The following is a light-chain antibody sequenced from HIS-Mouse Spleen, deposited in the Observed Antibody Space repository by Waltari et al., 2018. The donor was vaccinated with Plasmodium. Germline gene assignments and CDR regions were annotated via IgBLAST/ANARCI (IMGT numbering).Light chain of an antibody. CDR2: GAS. Sequence: VMTQSPATLSVSPGERATLSCRASQSVSSNLAWYQQKPGQAPRLLIYGASTRATGIPARFSGSGSGTEFTLTISSMQSEDFAVYYCQQYNNWPPYTFGQGTKLEIK. CDR1: QSVSSN. V-gene: IGKV3-15*01. J-gene: IGKJ2*01. CDR3: QQYNNWPPYT.